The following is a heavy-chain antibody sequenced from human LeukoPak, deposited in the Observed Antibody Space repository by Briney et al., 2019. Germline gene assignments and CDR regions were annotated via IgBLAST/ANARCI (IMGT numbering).Heavy chain of an antibody. CDR2: FDPEDGET. Sequence: ASVKVSCKVSGYTLTELSMHWVRQAPGKGLEWMGGFDPEDGETIYAQKFQGRVTMTEDTSTDTAYMELSSLRSEDTAVYYCATGHIVVVPAAIRDYYYYMDVWGKGTTVTVSS. CDR3: ATGHIVVVPAAIRDYYYYMDV. CDR1: GYTLTELS. J-gene: IGHJ6*03. V-gene: IGHV1-24*01. D-gene: IGHD2-2*02.